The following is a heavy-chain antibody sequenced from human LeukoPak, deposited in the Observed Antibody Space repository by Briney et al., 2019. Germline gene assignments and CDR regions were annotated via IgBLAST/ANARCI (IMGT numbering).Heavy chain of an antibody. Sequence: SETLSLTCAVYGGSFSGYYWSWIRQPPGKGLEWIGEINHSGSTNYNPSLKSRVTISVDTSKNQFSLKLSSVTAADTAVYYCARSRGYSYGYLPYYYYGMDVWGQGTTVTVSS. CDR1: GGSFSGYY. V-gene: IGHV4-34*01. J-gene: IGHJ6*02. CDR3: ARSRGYSYGYLPYYYYGMDV. CDR2: INHSGST. D-gene: IGHD5-18*01.